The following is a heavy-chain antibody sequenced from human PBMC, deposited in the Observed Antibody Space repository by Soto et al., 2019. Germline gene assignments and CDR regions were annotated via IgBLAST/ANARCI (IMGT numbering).Heavy chain of an antibody. CDR1: GDSVSSNSAA. CDR3: AREEQPPEFYYYYGMDV. CDR2: TYYRSKWYN. Sequence: SQTLSLTCAISGDSVSSNSAAWNWIRQSPSRGLEWLGRTYYRSKWYNDYAVSVKSRITINPDTSKNQFSLQLNSVTPEDTAVYYCAREEQPPEFYYYYGMDVWGQGTTVTVYS. V-gene: IGHV6-1*01. D-gene: IGHD6-13*01. J-gene: IGHJ6*02.